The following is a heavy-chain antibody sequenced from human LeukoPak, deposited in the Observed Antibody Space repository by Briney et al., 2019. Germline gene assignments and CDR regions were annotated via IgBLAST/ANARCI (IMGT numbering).Heavy chain of an antibody. V-gene: IGHV4-59*01. Sequence: SETLSLTCAVYGGSFSGYYWSWIRQAPGKGLEWIGHIYYSGGTEYNPSLRSRVDISVDTSKNQFSLKVTSVTAADTAVYYCAKDQNPTKWGQGALVTISS. CDR2: IYYSGGT. CDR3: AKDQNPTK. J-gene: IGHJ4*02. CDR1: GGSFSGYY. D-gene: IGHD1-14*01.